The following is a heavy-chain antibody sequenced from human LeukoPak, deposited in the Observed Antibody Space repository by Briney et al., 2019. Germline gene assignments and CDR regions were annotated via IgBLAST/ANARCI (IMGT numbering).Heavy chain of an antibody. CDR2: ISGDGGST. CDR1: GFTFEDYA. D-gene: IGHD3-22*01. CDR3: AKFDYYDSSGHPGAAFDI. Sequence: PGGSLRLSXAASGFTFEDYAMHWVRQAPGKGLEWVSLISGDGGSTYYADSVKGRFTISRDNSKNSLYLQMNSLRTEDTALYYCAKFDYYDSSGHPGAAFDIWGQGTMVTVSS. J-gene: IGHJ3*02. V-gene: IGHV3-43*02.